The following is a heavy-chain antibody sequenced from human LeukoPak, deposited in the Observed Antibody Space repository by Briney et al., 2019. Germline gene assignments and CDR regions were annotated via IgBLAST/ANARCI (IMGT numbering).Heavy chain of an antibody. CDR3: TRVVPAAVAAAGGMDV. V-gene: IGHV3-48*03. Sequence: GGSLRLSCAASGFTLNTYEMNWVRQAPGKGLEWLAYISSDGRTTHYADSVKGRFTISRDNAMNSLYLQRNGLRAEDTAVYYCTRVVPAAVAAAGGMDVWGKGTTVTVSS. CDR1: GFTLNTYE. D-gene: IGHD6-19*01. J-gene: IGHJ6*04. CDR2: ISSDGRTT.